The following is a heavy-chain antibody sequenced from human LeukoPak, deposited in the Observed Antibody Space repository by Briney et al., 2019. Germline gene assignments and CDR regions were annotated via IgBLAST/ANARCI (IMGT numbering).Heavy chain of an antibody. D-gene: IGHD3-3*01. V-gene: IGHV4-34*01. CDR1: GGSFSGYC. J-gene: IGHJ5*02. CDR3: ARGNSVLRFLEWLGYNWFDP. CDR2: INHSGST. Sequence: PSETLSLTCAVYGGSFSGYCWSWIRQPPGKGLEWIGEINHSGSTNYNPSLKSRVTISVDTSKNQFSLKLSSVTAADTAVYYCARGNSVLRFLEWLGYNWFDPWGQGTLVTVSS.